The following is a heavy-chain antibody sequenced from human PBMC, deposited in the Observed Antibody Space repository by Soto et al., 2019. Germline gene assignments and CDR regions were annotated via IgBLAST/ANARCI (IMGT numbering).Heavy chain of an antibody. CDR2: IYYSGST. D-gene: IGHD3-9*01. J-gene: IGHJ3*02. Sequence: SEPLSLTCTVSGGSISSSSYYWGWIRQPPGKGLEWIGSIYYSGSTYYNPSLKSRVTISVDTSKNQFSLKLSSVTAADTAVYYCASESAEGDILTAQGKGDDALDIWGQGTMVTVSS. CDR3: ASESAEGDILTAQGKGDDALDI. V-gene: IGHV4-39*01. CDR1: GGSISSSSYY.